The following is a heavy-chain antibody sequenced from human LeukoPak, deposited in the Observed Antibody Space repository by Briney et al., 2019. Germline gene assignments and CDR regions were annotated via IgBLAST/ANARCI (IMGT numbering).Heavy chain of an antibody. Sequence: PGGSLRLSCAASGFTFSSYSMNWVRQAPGKGLEWVSSISSSSSYTYYADSVKGRFTISRDNAKNSLYLQMNSLRAEDTAVYYCARVEAMVSGFGFDYWGQGTLVTVSS. CDR3: ARVEAMVSGFGFDY. D-gene: IGHD5-18*01. J-gene: IGHJ4*02. CDR2: ISSSSSYT. CDR1: GFTFSSYS. V-gene: IGHV3-21*01.